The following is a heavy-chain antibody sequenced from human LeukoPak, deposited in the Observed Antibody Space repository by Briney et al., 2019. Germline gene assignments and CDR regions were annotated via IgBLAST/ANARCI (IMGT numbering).Heavy chain of an antibody. V-gene: IGHV1-18*01. J-gene: IGHJ4*02. CDR2: ISAYNGNT. Sequence: ASVKVSCKASGYTFTSYGISWVRQAPGQGLEWMGWISAYNGNTNYAQKLQGRVTMTTDTSTSTAYMELRSLRSDDTAVYYCAGDQGVGYSSSWYDYWGQGTLVTVSS. D-gene: IGHD6-13*01. CDR3: AGDQGVGYSSSWYDY. CDR1: GYTFTSYG.